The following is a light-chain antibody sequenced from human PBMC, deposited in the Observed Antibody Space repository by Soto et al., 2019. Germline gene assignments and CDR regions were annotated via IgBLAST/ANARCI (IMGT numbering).Light chain of an antibody. J-gene: IGLJ3*02. CDR2: DVS. CDR3: SSYTNTTTLV. Sequence: QSALTQTASVSGSPGQSITISCTGTSSDVGAYNLVSWYQHHPGRAPKLFIFDVSDRPSGVSNRFSGSKSGNTASLTISGLQGEDEAFYYCSSYTNTTTLVFGGGTKLTVL. V-gene: IGLV2-14*02. CDR1: SSDVGAYNL.